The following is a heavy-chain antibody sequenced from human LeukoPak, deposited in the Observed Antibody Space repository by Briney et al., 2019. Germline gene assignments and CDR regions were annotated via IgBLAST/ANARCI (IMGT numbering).Heavy chain of an antibody. J-gene: IGHJ4*02. CDR3: ARGVGATFSDY. D-gene: IGHD1-26*01. CDR1: GFTFSTYS. CDR2: ISSGSSYI. Sequence: GGSLRLSCEVSGFTFSTYSMNWVRQAPGKGLEWVSSISSGSSYISYADSLKGRFTISRDNTKNSLYLQMNRLRAEDTAVYYCARGVGATFSDYWGQGTLVTVSS. V-gene: IGHV3-21*06.